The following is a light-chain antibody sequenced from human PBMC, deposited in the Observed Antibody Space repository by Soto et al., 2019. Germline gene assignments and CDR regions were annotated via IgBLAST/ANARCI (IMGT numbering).Light chain of an antibody. V-gene: IGKV1-33*01. J-gene: IGKJ4*01. CDR1: QNINNY. CDR3: QQYVDLPPT. Sequence: DFQMTQSPSTLSASVGDRVTITCQASQNINNYLNWYQQKPGKAHKXLIYDASKLETGVPSRFSGSGSGTDVTFTISSLQPEDIETYYCQQYVDLPPTFGGGTKVDIK. CDR2: DAS.